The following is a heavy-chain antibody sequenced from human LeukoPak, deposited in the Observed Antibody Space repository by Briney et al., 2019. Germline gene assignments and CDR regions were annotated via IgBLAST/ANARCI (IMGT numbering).Heavy chain of an antibody. CDR3: ARRLYSYGTTITYYYYYGMDV. J-gene: IGHJ6*02. D-gene: IGHD5-18*01. V-gene: IGHV3-23*01. CDR1: GFTFSSYA. Sequence: GGSLRLSCAASGFTFSSYAMHWVRQAPGKGLEWVSAISGSGGSTYYADSVKGRFTISRDNSKNTLYLQMNSLRAEDTAVYYCARRLYSYGTTITYYYYYGMDVWGQGTTVTVSS. CDR2: ISGSGGST.